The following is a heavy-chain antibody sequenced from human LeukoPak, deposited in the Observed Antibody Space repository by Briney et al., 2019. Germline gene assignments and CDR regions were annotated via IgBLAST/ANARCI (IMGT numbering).Heavy chain of an antibody. CDR2: ISSGSGTI. J-gene: IGHJ2*01. D-gene: IGHD4-17*01. V-gene: IGHV3-48*01. CDR1: GSTFSSYN. Sequence: GGSLRLSCAASGSTFSSYNINWVRQAPGKGLEWVSYISSGSGTIYYADSVKGRFTISRDNAKNSLFLQMNSLRAEDTAVYYCAALRGLQNWYFDLWGRGTLVTVSS. CDR3: AALRGLQNWYFDL.